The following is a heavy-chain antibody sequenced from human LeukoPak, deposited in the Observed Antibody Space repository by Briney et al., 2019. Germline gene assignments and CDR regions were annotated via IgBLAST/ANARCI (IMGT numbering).Heavy chain of an antibody. J-gene: IGHJ4*02. D-gene: IGHD6-13*01. CDR2: ISGTTGRT. CDR1: GFTFSSYA. Sequence: GGSLRLSCAASGFTFSSYAMNWARQAPGKGLEWVSTISGTTGRTHYADSVRGRFTISRDNSKNTLYLQMNSLRAEDTAVYYCANARAAADYWGQGTLVTVSS. V-gene: IGHV3-23*01. CDR3: ANARAAADY.